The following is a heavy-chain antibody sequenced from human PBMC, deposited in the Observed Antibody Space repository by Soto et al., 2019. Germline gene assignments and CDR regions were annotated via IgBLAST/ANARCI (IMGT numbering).Heavy chain of an antibody. V-gene: IGHV3-23*01. Sequence: GGSLRLSCAASGFTFSSYAMSWVRQAPGKGLEWVSDISGSGGSTYYADSVKGRFTISRDNSKNTLYLQMNSLRAEDTAVYYCAKAAFRGELHYYYYYGMDVWGQGTTVTVSS. D-gene: IGHD1-26*01. CDR3: AKAAFRGELHYYYYYGMDV. CDR2: ISGSGGST. J-gene: IGHJ6*02. CDR1: GFTFSSYA.